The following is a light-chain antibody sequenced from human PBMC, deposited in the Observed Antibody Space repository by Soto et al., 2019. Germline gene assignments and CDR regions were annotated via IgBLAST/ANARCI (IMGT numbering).Light chain of an antibody. CDR2: RSS. CDR1: QSISTH. CDR3: QQTLSFPPT. V-gene: IGKV1-39*01. J-gene: IGKJ1*01. Sequence: DIQMTQSPSSLSASLGDSVTITCRASQSISTHLNWYQQKPGKAPKLLIFRSSSLQSGVPSRFSGSGSGTDFTLTISSLQPEDFATYYCQQTLSFPPTFGQGTKV.